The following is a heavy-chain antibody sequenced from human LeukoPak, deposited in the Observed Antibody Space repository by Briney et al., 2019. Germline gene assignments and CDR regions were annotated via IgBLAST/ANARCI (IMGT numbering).Heavy chain of an antibody. J-gene: IGHJ6*02. CDR2: MNPNSGNT. D-gene: IGHD5-18*01. V-gene: IGHV1-8*01. Sequence: ASVKVSCTASGYTFTSYDINWVRQATGQGLERMGGMNPNSGNTGYAQKFQGRVTMTRNTSISTAYMELSSLRAEDTAVYYCARHYSYGYYYYGTDAWGQGTTVSVPS. CDR3: ARHYSYGYYYYGTDA. CDR1: GYTFTSYD.